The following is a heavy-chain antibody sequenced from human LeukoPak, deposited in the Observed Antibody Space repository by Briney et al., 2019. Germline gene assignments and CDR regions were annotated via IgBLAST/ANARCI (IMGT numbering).Heavy chain of an antibody. CDR2: IYFGDSHT. CDR3: ARRGWSTELFEY. CDR1: GNRFTSYW. Sequence: GESLKISCKGSGNRFTSYWIGWVRQMPGKGLEWMGIIYFGDSHTRYSPSFQGQVTISADKSISTAYLQWSSLKASDTAMYYCARRGWSTELFEYWGQGTLVTVSS. V-gene: IGHV5-51*01. D-gene: IGHD2-8*02. J-gene: IGHJ4*02.